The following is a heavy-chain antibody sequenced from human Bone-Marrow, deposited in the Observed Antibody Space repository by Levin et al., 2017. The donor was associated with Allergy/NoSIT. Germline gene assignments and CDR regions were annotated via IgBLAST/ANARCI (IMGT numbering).Heavy chain of an antibody. Sequence: ASVKVSCKASGYTFTNYNISWVRQAPGQGPEWMGWVSASNGNTNYAQKVQGRVAMTTDTSTSTAYMELWSLRSDDTAVHYCSRVVTSSASGSFNWGPKHNFFYRYMDVWGKGTTVTVSS. CDR3: SRVVTSSASGSFNWGPKHNFFYRYMDV. J-gene: IGHJ6*03. CDR1: GYTFTNYN. D-gene: IGHD3-10*01. V-gene: IGHV1-18*01. CDR2: VSASNGNT.